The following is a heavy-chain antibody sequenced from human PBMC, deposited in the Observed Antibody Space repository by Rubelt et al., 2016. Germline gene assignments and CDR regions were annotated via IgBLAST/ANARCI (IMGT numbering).Heavy chain of an antibody. CDR2: ISAYNGNT. D-gene: IGHD3-3*01. Sequence: QVQLVQSGAEVKKPGASVKVSCKASGYTFTSYGISWVRQAPGQGLEWMGWISAYNGNTNFAQRLPGRVTMTRDTSISTAYMELSRLRSDDTAVYYCARVVYDLGPYGMDVWGQGTTVTVSS. V-gene: IGHV1-18*01. J-gene: IGHJ6*02. CDR1: GYTFTSYG. CDR3: ARVVYDLGPYGMDV.